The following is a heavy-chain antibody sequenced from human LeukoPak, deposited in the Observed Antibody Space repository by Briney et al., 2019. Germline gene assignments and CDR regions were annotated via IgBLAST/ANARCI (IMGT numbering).Heavy chain of an antibody. V-gene: IGHV3-23*01. CDR3: AKLGGQEVYNYYVGV. Sequence: GGSLRLSCEASGFTFSSYAMSWVRQAPGKGLEWVSGIIDSGDITYYANSVKGLFTISRDNSKNTMYLQMNSLRAEDKGVYYCAKLGGQEVYNYYVGVWGKGTTVAVSS. CDR2: IIDSGDIT. J-gene: IGHJ6*03. D-gene: IGHD3-16*01. CDR1: GFTFSSYA.